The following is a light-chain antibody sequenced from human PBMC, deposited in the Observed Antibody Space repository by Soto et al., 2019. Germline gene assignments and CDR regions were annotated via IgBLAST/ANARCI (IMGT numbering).Light chain of an antibody. CDR3: HQSYSTLIT. J-gene: IGKJ5*01. V-gene: IGKV1-39*01. CDR2: AAS. Sequence: DIQMTQSPSSLSASVGDRVTITCRASPSISIYLNCYQQKPGKAPKLLIYAASTLHRGVPSSFSGSGSGTDFTLTSSSLQPEDFETYYCHQSYSTLITFGQGTGLEIK. CDR1: PSISIY.